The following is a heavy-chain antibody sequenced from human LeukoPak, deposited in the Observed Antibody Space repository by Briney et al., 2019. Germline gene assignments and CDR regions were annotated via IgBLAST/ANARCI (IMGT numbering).Heavy chain of an antibody. V-gene: IGHV3-48*03. Sequence: PGGSLRLSCAASGFTFSSYEMNWVRQAPGKGLEWISYISNSGNTIYYADSAKGRFTISRDTAKKSLFLQMNSLRAEDTAVYYCARDGGQQLVPGEFDYWGQGTLVTVSS. CDR2: ISNSGNTI. CDR3: ARDGGQQLVPGEFDY. J-gene: IGHJ4*02. CDR1: GFTFSSYE. D-gene: IGHD3-10*01.